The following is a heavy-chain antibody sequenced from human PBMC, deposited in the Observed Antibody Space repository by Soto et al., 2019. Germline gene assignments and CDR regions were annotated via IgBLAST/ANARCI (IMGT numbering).Heavy chain of an antibody. Sequence: QVQLQESGPGLVKPSGTLSLTCAASGASISDNWWSWVRQPPGKGLEWIGEIYHSGTTPYNPSLWSRVTISVDKSNNQFSLHLNSVTAADTAVYYCARNIAVPRTRGFDYWGQGTLVTVSS. D-gene: IGHD6-19*01. CDR3: ARNIAVPRTRGFDY. J-gene: IGHJ4*02. CDR1: GASISDNW. V-gene: IGHV4-4*02. CDR2: IYHSGTT.